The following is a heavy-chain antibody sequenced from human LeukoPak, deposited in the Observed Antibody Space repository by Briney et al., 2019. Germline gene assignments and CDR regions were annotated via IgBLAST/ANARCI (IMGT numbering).Heavy chain of an antibody. V-gene: IGHV1-69*04. CDR1: GGTFSSYA. CDR3: ARGQDIVVVPAAESFDY. Sequence: VASVKVSCKASGGTFSSYAISWVRQAPGQGLEWMGRIIPILGIANYAQKFQGRVTITADKSTSTAYMELSSLRSEDTAVYYCARGQDIVVVPAAESFDYWGQGTLVTVS. J-gene: IGHJ4*02. D-gene: IGHD2-2*01. CDR2: IIPILGIA.